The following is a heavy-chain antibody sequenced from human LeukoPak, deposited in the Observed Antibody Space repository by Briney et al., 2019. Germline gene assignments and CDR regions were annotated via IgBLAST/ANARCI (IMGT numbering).Heavy chain of an antibody. Sequence: SETLSLTCTVSGGSISSYYWSWIRQPPGKGLEWIGYIYYSGSTNYNPSLKSRVTISVDTSKNQFSLKLSSVTAADTAVYYCASCNYGTDVFDIWGQGTMVTVSS. CDR1: GGSISSYY. V-gene: IGHV4-59*01. CDR2: IYYSGST. D-gene: IGHD1-7*01. CDR3: ASCNYGTDVFDI. J-gene: IGHJ3*02.